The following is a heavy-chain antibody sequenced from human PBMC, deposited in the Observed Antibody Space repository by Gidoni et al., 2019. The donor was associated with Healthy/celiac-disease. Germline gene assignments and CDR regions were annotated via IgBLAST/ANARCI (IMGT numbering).Heavy chain of an antibody. V-gene: IGHV1-8*01. J-gene: IGHJ6*02. CDR3: ARMAPYLYYDILTGYYGMDV. Sequence: QVQLVQSGAEVKKPGASVKVSCKASGYTFTSYDLNWVRQATGQGLEWMGWMNPNSGNTGYAQKFQGRVTMTRNTSISTAYMELSSLRSEDTAVYYCARMAPYLYYDILTGYYGMDVWGQGTTVTVSS. D-gene: IGHD3-9*01. CDR1: GYTFTSYD. CDR2: MNPNSGNT.